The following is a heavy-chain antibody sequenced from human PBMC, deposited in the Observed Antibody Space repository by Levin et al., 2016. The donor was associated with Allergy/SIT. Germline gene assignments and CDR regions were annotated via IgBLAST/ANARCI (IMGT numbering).Heavy chain of an antibody. D-gene: IGHD5-24*01. Sequence: WIRQPPGKGLEWIGEINHSGSTNYNPSLKSRVTISVDTSKNQFSLKLSSVTAADTAVYYCARHGGLRDGYNTNWGQGTLVTVSS. CDR3: ARHGGLRDGYNTN. CDR2: INHSGST. J-gene: IGHJ4*02. V-gene: IGHV4-34*01.